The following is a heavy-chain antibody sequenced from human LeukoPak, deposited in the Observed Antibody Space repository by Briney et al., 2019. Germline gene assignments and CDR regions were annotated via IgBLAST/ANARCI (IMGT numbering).Heavy chain of an antibody. V-gene: IGHV4-59*11. Sequence: SETLSLTCAVSDDSLSSLYWLWIRDRPGRGRVGIGYISYIGSTNYNPSLKSRVTISIDTSRNQFSLRLSSVTAADTAVYYCARDLVTVTKGFDIWGQGTMVSVSS. CDR3: ARDLVTVTKGFDI. CDR1: DDSLSSLY. D-gene: IGHD4-17*01. J-gene: IGHJ3*02. CDR2: ISYIGST.